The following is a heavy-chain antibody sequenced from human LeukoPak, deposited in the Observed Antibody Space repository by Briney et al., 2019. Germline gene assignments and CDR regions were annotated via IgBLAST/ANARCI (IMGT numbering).Heavy chain of an antibody. CDR1: GGSISSGSYY. CDR3: PISSSRPFDY. D-gene: IGHD6-13*01. V-gene: IGHV4-61*02. Sequence: SETLSLTCTVSGGSISSGSYYWSWIRQPAGKGLEWIGRIYTSGSTNYNPSLKSRVTISVDTSKNQFSLKLSSVTAADTAVYYCPISSSRPFDYWGQGTLVTVSS. J-gene: IGHJ4*02. CDR2: IYTSGST.